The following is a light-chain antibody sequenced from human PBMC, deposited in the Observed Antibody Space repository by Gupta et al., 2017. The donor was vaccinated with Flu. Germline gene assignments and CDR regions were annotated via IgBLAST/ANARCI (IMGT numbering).Light chain of an antibody. J-gene: IGKJ5*01. V-gene: IGKV1-9*01. Sequence: DIQLTQSPSFLSASVGDRVTITCRASQGISSYLAWYQQKPGKAPKVLIYAASMLQSGVPSRFSGSGSGTEFTLTISSLQPEDSATYYCQHLNTYPTFGPGTRLEIK. CDR2: AAS. CDR1: QGISSY. CDR3: QHLNTYPT.